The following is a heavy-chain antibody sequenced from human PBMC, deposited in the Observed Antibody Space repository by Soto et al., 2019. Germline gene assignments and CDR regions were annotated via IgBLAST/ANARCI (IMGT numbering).Heavy chain of an antibody. J-gene: IGHJ5*02. Sequence: QITLKESGPTLVEPTQTLTLTCTFSELSLSTSGVGVGWIRQPPGKALEWLALIYWDDDKRYSPSLKSRLTTPTLTPNTAVVLTTANINPVDTATSSCVHSHVSRWGGFDPWGQGTLVTVPS. CDR3: VHSHVSRWGGFDP. V-gene: IGHV2-5*02. CDR1: ELSLSTSGVG. D-gene: IGHD6-25*01. CDR2: IYWDDDK.